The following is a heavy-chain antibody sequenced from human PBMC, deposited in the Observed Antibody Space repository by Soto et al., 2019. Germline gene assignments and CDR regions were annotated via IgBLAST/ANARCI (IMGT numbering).Heavy chain of an antibody. CDR1: GYTFTSYA. J-gene: IGHJ2*01. V-gene: IGHV1-3*05. Sequence: QVQLVQSGAEEKKPGASVKVSCKASGYTFTSYAMHWVRQAPGQRLEWMGWINAGNGNTKYSQKFQGRVTITRDTSASTAYMELSSLRSEDTAVYYCARGAGGSGYDRGSWYFDLWGRGTLVTVSS. CDR2: INAGNGNT. CDR3: ARGAGGSGYDRGSWYFDL. D-gene: IGHD5-12*01.